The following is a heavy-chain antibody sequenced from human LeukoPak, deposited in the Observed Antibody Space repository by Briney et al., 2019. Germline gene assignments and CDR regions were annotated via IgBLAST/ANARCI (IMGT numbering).Heavy chain of an antibody. CDR3: AKGSRSSGWSYFDY. CDR2: ISNDGVYT. D-gene: IGHD6-19*01. CDR1: GFTFRNYA. Sequence: PGGSLRLSCVASGFTFRNYAMSWVRQSPGKGLEWISAISNDGVYTFHADSVKGRLTISRDNSKNTLFLQMNSLRAEDTAVYYCAKGSRSSGWSYFDYWGQGTLVTVSS. V-gene: IGHV3-23*01. J-gene: IGHJ4*02.